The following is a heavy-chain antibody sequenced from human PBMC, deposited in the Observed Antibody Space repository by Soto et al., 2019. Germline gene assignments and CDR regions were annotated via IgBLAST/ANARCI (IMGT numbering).Heavy chain of an antibody. CDR3: AREFGDTGWFDP. CDR2: ISSTGSTI. D-gene: IGHD2-21*01. CDR1: GFTFSDYN. V-gene: IGHV3-11*01. Sequence: QVHLVESGGGLVTPGGSLRLSCAASGFTFSDYNMNWIRQAPGKGLEWVSSISSTGSTIYYPDSLKGRFTISRDNSKNSLYLEMSSLRAEDTAVDYCAREFGDTGWFDPWGQGTLVTVSS. J-gene: IGHJ5*02.